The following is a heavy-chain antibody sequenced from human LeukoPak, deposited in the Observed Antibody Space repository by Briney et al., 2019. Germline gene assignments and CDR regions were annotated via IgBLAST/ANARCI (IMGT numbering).Heavy chain of an antibody. Sequence: GESLKISCKGSGYSFTSYWIGWVRQMPGKGLEWMGIIYPGDSDTRYSPSSQGQVTISADKSISTAYLQWSSLKASDTAMYYCARGTKVAYYYDSSGRTPNWFDPWGQGTLVTVSS. V-gene: IGHV5-51*01. CDR3: ARGTKVAYYYDSSGRTPNWFDP. CDR2: IYPGDSDT. CDR1: GYSFTSYW. J-gene: IGHJ5*02. D-gene: IGHD3-22*01.